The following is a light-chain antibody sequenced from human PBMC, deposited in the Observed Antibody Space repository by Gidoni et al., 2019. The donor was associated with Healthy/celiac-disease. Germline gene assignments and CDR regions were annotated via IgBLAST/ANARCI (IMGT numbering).Light chain of an antibody. V-gene: IGLV3-21*04. J-gene: IGLJ3*02. CDR2: YDT. Sequence: SYLLTQPPSVSVAPGQTARITCGGNNMGRKSLHWYQQKPGQAPVLVISYDTDRRSAIPERFSGSNSGNTATLTISRVEAGDEADYYCQVWDSSSDHLWVFGGGTKLTVL. CDR3: QVWDSSSDHLWV. CDR1: NMGRKS.